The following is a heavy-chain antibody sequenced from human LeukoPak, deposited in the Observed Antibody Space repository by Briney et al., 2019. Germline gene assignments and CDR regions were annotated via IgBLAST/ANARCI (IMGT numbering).Heavy chain of an antibody. Sequence: PSETLSLTCAVYGGSFSGYYWSWIRQPPGKGLEWIGEINHSGSTNYNPSLKSRVTISVDTSKNQFSLKLSSVTAADTAVYYCARGHPYSGSCYYFDYWGQGTLVTVSS. CDR1: GGSFSGYY. CDR3: ARGHPYSGSCYYFDY. J-gene: IGHJ4*02. D-gene: IGHD1-26*01. CDR2: INHSGST. V-gene: IGHV4-34*01.